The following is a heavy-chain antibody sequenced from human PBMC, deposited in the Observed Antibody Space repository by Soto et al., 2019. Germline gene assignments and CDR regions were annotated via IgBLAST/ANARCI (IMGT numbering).Heavy chain of an antibody. CDR2: ISAGGVAT. Sequence: PGGSLRLSCAASGFTFGNYAMMWVRQAPGKGLECVSAISAGGVATYYTDSVEGRFTISRDNSRDTLFLQMNSLRGEDTAVYFSAKRLTNADEGVWGRGTVVTVSS. CDR1: GFTFGNYA. D-gene: IGHD2-21*01. V-gene: IGHV3-23*01. CDR3: AKRLTNADEGV. J-gene: IGHJ4*02.